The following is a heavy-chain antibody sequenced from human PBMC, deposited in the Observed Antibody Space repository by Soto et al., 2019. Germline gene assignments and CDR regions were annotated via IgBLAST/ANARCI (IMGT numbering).Heavy chain of an antibody. V-gene: IGHV3-66*01. CDR3: ARKKSIVGATGYFDY. D-gene: IGHD1-26*01. Sequence: TGGSLRLSCAVSGFTVITNYISWVRQAPGKGLEWVSDIYAGGSTYYTDSVKGRFAISRDNSKNTLYLQMNSLRAEDTAVYYCARKKSIVGATGYFDYWGQGTLVTVSS. J-gene: IGHJ4*02. CDR1: GFTVITNY. CDR2: IYAGGST.